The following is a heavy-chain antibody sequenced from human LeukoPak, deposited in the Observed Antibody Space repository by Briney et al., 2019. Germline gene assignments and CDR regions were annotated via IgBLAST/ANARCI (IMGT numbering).Heavy chain of an antibody. CDR3: AELGITMIGGV. CDR2: ISDSGGYT. Sequence: PGGSLRLSCAASGLTFRTYAMSWVRQAPGKGLEWASSISDSGGYTFYADSVKGRFTISRDNSKNTVYLQMNSLRAEDTAVYYCAELGITMIGGVWGKGTTVTVSS. D-gene: IGHD3-10*02. V-gene: IGHV3-23*01. J-gene: IGHJ6*04. CDR1: GLTFRTYA.